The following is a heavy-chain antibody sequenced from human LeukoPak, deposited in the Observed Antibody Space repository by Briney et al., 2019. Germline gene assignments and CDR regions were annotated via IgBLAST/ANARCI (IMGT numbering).Heavy chain of an antibody. CDR3: ARERSYCSGATCSLDL. CDR1: GFSLSNYD. D-gene: IGHD2-15*01. Sequence: GGSLRLSCAASGFSLSNYDMVWVRQAPGKGLEWIASTGLSSTYIGYADSVKGRFTISRDNAENSVYLQMNSLRAGDTAVYFCARERSYCSGATCSLDLWGQGTLVTVSS. J-gene: IGHJ5*02. CDR2: TGLSSTYI. V-gene: IGHV3-21*03.